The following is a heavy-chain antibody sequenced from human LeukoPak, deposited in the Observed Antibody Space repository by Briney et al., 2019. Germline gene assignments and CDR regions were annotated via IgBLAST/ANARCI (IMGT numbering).Heavy chain of an antibody. CDR2: IDSDGSTT. Sequence: GGSLRLSCVASGFTFSSYWMHWVRQAPGKGLVWVSRIDSDGSTTSYADSVKGRFTISSDNAKNTLYLQMNSLRAEDTAVYYCARPDTSSYRSAFNIWGQGTVVTVS. CDR3: ARPDTSSYRSAFNI. CDR1: GFTFSSYW. V-gene: IGHV3-74*01. J-gene: IGHJ3*02. D-gene: IGHD6-6*01.